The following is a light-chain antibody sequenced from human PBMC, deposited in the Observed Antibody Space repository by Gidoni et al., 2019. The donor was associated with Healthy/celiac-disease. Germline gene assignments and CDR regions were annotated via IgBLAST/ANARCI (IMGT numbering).Light chain of an antibody. CDR3: QQSYSTPYT. J-gene: IGKJ2*01. V-gene: IGKV1-39*01. CDR2: AAS. CDR1: QSISSY. Sequence: GDRVTITCRASQSISSYLNWYQQKPGKAPKLLIYAASSLQSGVPSRFSGSGSGTDFTLTISSLQPEDFATYYCQQSYSTPYTFGQGTKLEIK.